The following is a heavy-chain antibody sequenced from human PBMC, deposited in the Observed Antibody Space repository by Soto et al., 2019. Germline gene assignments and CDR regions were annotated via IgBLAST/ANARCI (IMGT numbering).Heavy chain of an antibody. CDR3: ARRSNSYGDYPTYYYYYYMDV. CDR2: IIAYNGNT. V-gene: IGHV1-18*01. CDR1: GYTFTSYG. D-gene: IGHD4-17*01. Sequence: ASVKVSCKASGYTFTSYGISWVRQAPGQGLEWMVWIIAYNGNTNYAQKLQGRVTMTTDTSTSTAYMELRSLRSDDTAVYYCARRSNSYGDYPTYYYYYYMDVWGKGTTVTVSS. J-gene: IGHJ6*03.